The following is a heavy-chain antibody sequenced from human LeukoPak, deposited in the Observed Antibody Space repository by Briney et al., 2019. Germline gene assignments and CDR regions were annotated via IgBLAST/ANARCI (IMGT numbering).Heavy chain of an antibody. V-gene: IGHV6-1*01. CDR3: ARAHYDFWSGLNWFDP. D-gene: IGHD3-3*01. CDR1: GDSVSSNSAA. CDR2: TYYRSKWYN. Sequence: SQTLSLTCAISGDSVSSNSAAWNWIRQSPSRGLEWLGRTYYRSKWYNDYAVSVKSRITINPDTSKNQFSLQLNSVTPEDTAVYYCARAHYDFWSGLNWFDPWGQGTLVTVSS. J-gene: IGHJ5*02.